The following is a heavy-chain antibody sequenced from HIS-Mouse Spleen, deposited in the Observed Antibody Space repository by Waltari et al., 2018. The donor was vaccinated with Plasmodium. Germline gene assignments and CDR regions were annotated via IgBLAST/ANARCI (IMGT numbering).Heavy chain of an antibody. CDR3: ARGSIAAPWFDP. CDR2: IYHSGST. V-gene: IGHV4-38-2*02. J-gene: IGHJ5*02. Sequence: QVQLQESGPGLVKPSETLSLTCTVSGYSISSGYYWGWLRQPPGKGLEWIGSIYHSGSTYYNPSLKSRVTISVDTSKNQFSLKLSSVTAADTAVYYCARGSIAAPWFDPWGQGTLVTVSS. D-gene: IGHD6-6*01. CDR1: GYSISSGYY.